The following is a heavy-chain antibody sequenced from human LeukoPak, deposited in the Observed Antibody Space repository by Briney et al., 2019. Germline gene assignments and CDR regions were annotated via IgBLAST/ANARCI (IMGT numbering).Heavy chain of an antibody. CDR1: GGSISSYY. Sequence: SETLSLTCTVSGGSISSYYWSWIRQPPGKGLEWIGYIYYSGSTNYNPSLKSRVTISVDTSKNQFSLKLSSVTAADTAVYYCARSRSYQLLTFDYWGQGTLVPVSS. CDR2: IYYSGST. J-gene: IGHJ4*02. D-gene: IGHD2-2*01. V-gene: IGHV4-59*01. CDR3: ARSRSYQLLTFDY.